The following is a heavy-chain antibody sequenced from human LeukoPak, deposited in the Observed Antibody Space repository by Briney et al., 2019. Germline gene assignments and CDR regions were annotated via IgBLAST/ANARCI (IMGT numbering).Heavy chain of an antibody. Sequence: GGSLRLSCAASGFTFSSYAMHWVRQAPGKGLEWVAVISYDGSNKYYADSVKGRFTISRDNSKNTLYLQMNSLRAEDTAVYYCAGGVGVAAHLDYWGQGTLVTVSS. D-gene: IGHD6-13*01. CDR3: AGGVGVAAHLDY. J-gene: IGHJ4*02. CDR1: GFTFSSYA. V-gene: IGHV3-30-3*01. CDR2: ISYDGSNK.